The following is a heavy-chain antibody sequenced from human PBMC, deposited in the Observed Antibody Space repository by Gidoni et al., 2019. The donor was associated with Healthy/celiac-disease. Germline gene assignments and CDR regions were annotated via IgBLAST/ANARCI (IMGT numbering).Heavy chain of an antibody. V-gene: IGHV1-18*01. J-gene: IGHJ4*02. CDR1: GYTVTSYG. Sequence: QGQLAKSGAEVKKPGAAVTVSCKASGYTVTSYGISWVRRDPGQGLEWMGWISAYNGNTIYAQKLQGRVTMTTDTSTSTAYMELRSLRSDDTAVYYCAARHNWGLGPLDYWGQGTLVTVSS. CDR3: AARHNWGLGPLDY. CDR2: ISAYNGNT. D-gene: IGHD7-27*01.